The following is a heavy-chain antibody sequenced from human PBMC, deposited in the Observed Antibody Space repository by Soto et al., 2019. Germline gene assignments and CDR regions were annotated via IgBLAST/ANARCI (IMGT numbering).Heavy chain of an antibody. CDR3: AREPSPWYSRSWTVDY. D-gene: IGHD6-13*01. CDR2: INHSGST. CDR1: GGSFSGYY. J-gene: IGHJ4*02. Sequence: PWENLALTCAVYGGSFSGYYWSWIRQPPGKGLEWIGEINHSGSTNYNPSLKSRVTISVDTSKNQFSLKLSSVTAADTAVYYCAREPSPWYSRSWTVDYCGQGTLVAVSS. V-gene: IGHV4-34*01.